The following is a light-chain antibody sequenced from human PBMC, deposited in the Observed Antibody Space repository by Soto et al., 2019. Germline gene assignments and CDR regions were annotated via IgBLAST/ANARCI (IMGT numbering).Light chain of an antibody. CDR2: GAS. V-gene: IGKV3D-15*01. Sequence: EIVMTQSPDTLYVSPGEGATLSCRASQSVPSKYLAWYQQNPGQAPRLLIYGASSRATGIPDRFSGGGSGTDFTLTISSLQSEDFAVYYCQQYNSWPPITFGQGTRLEIK. CDR1: QSVPSKY. CDR3: QQYNSWPPIT. J-gene: IGKJ5*01.